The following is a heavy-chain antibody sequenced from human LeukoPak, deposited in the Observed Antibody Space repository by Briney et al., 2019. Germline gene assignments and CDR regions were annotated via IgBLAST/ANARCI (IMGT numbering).Heavy chain of an antibody. V-gene: IGHV1-18*01. CDR1: GYTFTSYG. D-gene: IGHD3-10*01. CDR3: ARDLGDLTYPALITMVRGMYLAGFDY. CDR2: ISAYNGNT. Sequence: ASVKVSCKASGYTFTSYGISWVRQAPGQGLEWMGWISAYNGNTNYAQKLQGRVTMTTDTSTSTAYMELRSLRSDDTAVYYCARDLGDLTYPALITMVRGMYLAGFDYWGQGTLVTVSS. J-gene: IGHJ4*02.